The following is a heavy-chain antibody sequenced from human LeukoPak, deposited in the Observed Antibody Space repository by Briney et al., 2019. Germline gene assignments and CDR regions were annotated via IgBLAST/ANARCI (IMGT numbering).Heavy chain of an antibody. CDR2: ISSSGSYI. Sequence: GGSLRLSCAASGFTFTSYTMNWVRQAPWKGLEWVSDISSSGSYIDYADSVKGRFTISRDNAKNSLFLHMNSLRAEDTAVYYCARSLIADGAFDIWGQGTMVTVSS. V-gene: IGHV3-21*01. CDR3: ARSLIADGAFDI. D-gene: IGHD2-21*01. CDR1: GFTFTSYT. J-gene: IGHJ3*02.